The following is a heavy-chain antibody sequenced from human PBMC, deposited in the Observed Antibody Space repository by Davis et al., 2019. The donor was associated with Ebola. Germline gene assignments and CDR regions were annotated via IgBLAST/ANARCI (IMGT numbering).Heavy chain of an antibody. CDR2: ISGSTGAK. CDR3: ACTLFGVVSSFDH. V-gene: IGHV3-48*02. Sequence: PGGSLRLSCAASGFTFSTFNMNWVRQAPGKGLEWVSFISGSTGAKYYADSVKGRFTISRDNARNSLYLQMNSLRDEDTAVYYCACTLFGVVSSFDHWGQGTLVTVSS. J-gene: IGHJ4*02. D-gene: IGHD3-3*01. CDR1: GFTFSTFN.